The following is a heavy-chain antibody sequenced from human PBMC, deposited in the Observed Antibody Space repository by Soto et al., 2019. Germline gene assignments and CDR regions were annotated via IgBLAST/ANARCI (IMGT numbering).Heavy chain of an antibody. CDR1: GYTFTSYG. J-gene: IGHJ3*02. CDR2: ISAYNGNT. V-gene: IGHV1-18*04. D-gene: IGHD6-19*01. Sequence: ASVKGSCKASGYTFTSYGISWVRQAPGQGLEWMGWISAYNGNTNYAQKLQGRVTMTTDTSTSTAYMELRSLRSDDTAVYYCARDQYSSGSDAFDIWGQGTMVTVSS. CDR3: ARDQYSSGSDAFDI.